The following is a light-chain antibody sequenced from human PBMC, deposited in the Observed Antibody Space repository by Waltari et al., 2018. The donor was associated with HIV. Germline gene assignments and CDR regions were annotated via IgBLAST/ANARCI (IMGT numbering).Light chain of an antibody. CDR1: QSVSTN. CDR3: QQYNNWPGIT. J-gene: IGKJ3*01. CDR2: GAS. V-gene: IGKV3-15*01. Sequence: TQSPVTLSMSPGERATLSCRASQSVSTNLAWYQQKPGQAPRLLIYGASTGATGIPARFSGSGSGTEFTLTISSLQSEDFAVYYCQQYNNWPGITFGPGTKVDIK.